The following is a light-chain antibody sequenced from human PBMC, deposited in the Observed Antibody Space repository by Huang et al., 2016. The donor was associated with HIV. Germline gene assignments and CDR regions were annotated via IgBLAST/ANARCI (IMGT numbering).Light chain of an antibody. V-gene: IGKV3-20*01. J-gene: IGKJ2*01. CDR2: GAS. CDR1: QSVSSSY. Sequence: EIVLTQSPGTLSLSPGERVTLSCRASQSVSSSYLAWYQQKPGQAPRLLIYGASSRAPGLPDRFSGSGSGTDFTLTISRLEPEDFAVYYCQQYNNLRYTFGQGTKLEIK. CDR3: QQYNNLRYT.